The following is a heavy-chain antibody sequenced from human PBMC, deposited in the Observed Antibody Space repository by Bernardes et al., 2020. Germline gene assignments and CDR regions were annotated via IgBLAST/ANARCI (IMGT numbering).Heavy chain of an antibody. D-gene: IGHD3-3*01. J-gene: IGHJ5*02. Sequence: SVKVSCKASGGTFSSYAISWVRQAPGQGLEWMGGIIPIFGTANYAQKFQGRVTITADESTSTAYMELSSLRSEDTAVYYCARDLDIPLRPRVWFDPWGQGTLVTVSS. CDR2: IIPIFGTA. CDR1: GGTFSSYA. CDR3: ARDLDIPLRPRVWFDP. V-gene: IGHV1-69*13.